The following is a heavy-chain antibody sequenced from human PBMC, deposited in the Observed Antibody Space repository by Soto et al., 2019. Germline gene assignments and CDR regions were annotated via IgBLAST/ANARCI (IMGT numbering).Heavy chain of an antibody. Sequence: QVQLVESGGRVVQPGRSLSLLCAASGFTFNHYGMHWVRQAPGKGLEWLAVVSYDGNDKYYADSIKGRFTISRDNSNNMLYLQMTSLRPEDTAIFYCVKDSYGGATTVDSWGQGTLVTVSS. D-gene: IGHD1-26*01. V-gene: IGHV3-30*18. CDR2: VSYDGNDK. CDR3: VKDSYGGATTVDS. J-gene: IGHJ4*02. CDR1: GFTFNHYG.